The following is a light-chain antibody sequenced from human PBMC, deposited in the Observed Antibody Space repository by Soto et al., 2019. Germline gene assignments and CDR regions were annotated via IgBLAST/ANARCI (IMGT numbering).Light chain of an antibody. CDR2: AAS. Sequence: DIQMTQAPFSLSASVGERVTITCXASQSISSYLNWYQQKPGKAPKLLIYAASSLQSGVPSRFSGSGSGTDFTLTISSLQSEDFAVYYCQPYNNWPLTLAGGTKV. V-gene: IGKV1-39*01. CDR1: QSISSY. J-gene: IGKJ4*01. CDR3: QPYNNWPLT.